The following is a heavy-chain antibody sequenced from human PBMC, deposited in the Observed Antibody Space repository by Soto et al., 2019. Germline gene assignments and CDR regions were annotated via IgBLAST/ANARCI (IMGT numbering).Heavy chain of an antibody. V-gene: IGHV1-3*01. D-gene: IGHD3-22*01. CDR2: INAGNGNT. CDR3: AAESYYESNGTKGRID. Sequence: ASVKVSCKASGYTFTSYAIHWVRQAPGQRLEWKGWINAGNGNTKYSQKFQGRVTITRDTSASTAYMELSSLRSEDTAVYYCAAESYYESNGTKGRIDWGQGTLVTVSS. CDR1: GYTFTSYA. J-gene: IGHJ4*02.